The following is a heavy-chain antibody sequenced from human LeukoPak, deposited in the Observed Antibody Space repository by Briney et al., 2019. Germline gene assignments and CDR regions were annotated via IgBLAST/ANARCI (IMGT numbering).Heavy chain of an antibody. Sequence: PSETLSLTCTVSGRSISSYYWSWIRQPPGKGLEWIGYIYYSGSTNYNPSLKSRVTISVDTSKNQCSLKLSSVTAADTAVYYCARVGGVVPAAWAYYYYYMDVWGKGTTVTVSS. CDR2: IYYSGST. CDR1: GRSISSYY. D-gene: IGHD2-2*01. CDR3: ARVGGVVPAAWAYYYYYMDV. V-gene: IGHV4-59*01. J-gene: IGHJ6*03.